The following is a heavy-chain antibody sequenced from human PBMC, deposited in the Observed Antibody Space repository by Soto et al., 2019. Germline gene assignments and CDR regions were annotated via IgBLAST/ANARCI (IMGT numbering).Heavy chain of an antibody. D-gene: IGHD5-18*01. CDR2: ISSSGSTA. J-gene: IGHJ4*02. CDR3: TRASWLPYLSFY. Sequence: EVQLVESGGGLVQPGGSLRLSCAASGFTFSRFELHWVRQAPGKGLEWISYISSSGSTADYASSVEGRFTISRDNANNAVYLQMNSLRAEDTALYYCTRASWLPYLSFYWGQGALVTVSS. V-gene: IGHV3-48*03. CDR1: GFTFSRFE.